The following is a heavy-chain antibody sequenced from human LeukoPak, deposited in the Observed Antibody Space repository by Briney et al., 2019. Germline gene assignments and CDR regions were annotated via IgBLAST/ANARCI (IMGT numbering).Heavy chain of an antibody. CDR3: ARDSSGYYYAFDI. CDR1: GGSISSSSYY. CDR2: IYTSGST. Sequence: SETLSLTCTVSGGSISSSSYYWSWIRQPAGKGLEWIGRIYTSGSTNYNPSLKSRVTISVDTSKNQFSLKLSSVTAADTAVYYCARDSSGYYYAFDIWGQGTMVTVSS. J-gene: IGHJ3*02. V-gene: IGHV4-61*02. D-gene: IGHD3-22*01.